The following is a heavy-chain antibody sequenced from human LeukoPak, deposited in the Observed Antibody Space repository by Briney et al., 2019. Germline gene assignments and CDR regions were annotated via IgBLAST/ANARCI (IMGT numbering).Heavy chain of an antibody. CDR1: GFTFGTYS. J-gene: IGHJ3*01. CDR2: IRSDITTI. CDR3: ARKGFDAFDL. Sequence: GSLRLSCAASGFTFGTYSMNWVRQAPGKGLEWVSYIRSDITTIYYADSVKGRFTISRDNAKNSLYLQMNSLRDEDTAVYYCARKGFDAFDLWGQGTVVSVSS. V-gene: IGHV3-48*02.